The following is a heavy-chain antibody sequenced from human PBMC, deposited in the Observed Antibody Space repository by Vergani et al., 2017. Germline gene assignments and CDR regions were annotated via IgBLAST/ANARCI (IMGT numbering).Heavy chain of an antibody. CDR3: ARDLSLYYGSGGNYGMDV. CDR2: IYYSGST. V-gene: IGHV4-59*01. Sequence: QVQLQESGPGLVKPSETLSLTCTVSGGSISSYYWSWIRQPPGKGLEWIGYIYYSGSTNYNPSLKSRVTISVDTSKNKFSLKLSSVTAADTAVYYSARDLSLYYGSGGNYGMDVWGQGTTVTVSS. J-gene: IGHJ6*02. D-gene: IGHD3-10*01. CDR1: GGSISSYY.